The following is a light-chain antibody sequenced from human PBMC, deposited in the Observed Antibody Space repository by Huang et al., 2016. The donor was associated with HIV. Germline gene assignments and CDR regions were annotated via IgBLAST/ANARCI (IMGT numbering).Light chain of an antibody. J-gene: IGKJ2*01. V-gene: IGKV1-39*01. CDR3: QQSYTTPDT. CDR2: AAS. Sequence: DIQMTQSPSSLSASVGDRVTITCRASQSISNYLNWYQHKPGKVPKVLIYAASSLQSGVPSRFNGSGSGTDFTLTITSLQPEDFASYFCQQSYTTPDTFGQGTKLEIK. CDR1: QSISNY.